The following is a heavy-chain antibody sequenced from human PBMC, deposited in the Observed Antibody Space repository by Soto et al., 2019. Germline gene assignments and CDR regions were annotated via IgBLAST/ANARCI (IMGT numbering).Heavy chain of an antibody. V-gene: IGHV1-8*01. D-gene: IGHD3-3*01. J-gene: IGHJ4*02. Sequence: ASVKVSCKASGYTFTSYDINWVRQATGQGLEWMGWMNPNSGNTGYAQKFQGRVTMTRNTSISTAYMELSSLRSEDTAVYYCARGPESLRFLEWLPRPYYFDYWGQGTLVTVSS. CDR2: MNPNSGNT. CDR3: ARGPESLRFLEWLPRPYYFDY. CDR1: GYTFTSYD.